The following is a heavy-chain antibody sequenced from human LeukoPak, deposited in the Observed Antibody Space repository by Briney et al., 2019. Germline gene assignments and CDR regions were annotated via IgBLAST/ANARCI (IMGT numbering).Heavy chain of an antibody. V-gene: IGHV4-39*02. J-gene: IGHJ4*02. CDR3: AGDMSGSWWSYYFDY. CDR2: IYYSGST. D-gene: IGHD6-13*01. CDR1: GGSISSSSYY. Sequence: PSETLSLTCTVSGGSISSSSYYWGWIRQPPGKGLEWIGSIYYSGSTYYNPSLKSRVTISVDTSKNQFSLKLSSVTAADTAVYYCAGDMSGSWWSYYFDYWGQGTLVTVSS.